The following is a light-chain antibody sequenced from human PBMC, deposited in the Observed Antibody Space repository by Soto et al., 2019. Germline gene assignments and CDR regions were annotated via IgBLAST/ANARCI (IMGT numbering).Light chain of an antibody. V-gene: IGLV1-40*01. CDR2: GNN. Sequence: QSVLTQPPSVSGAPGQRVTISCTGSSANIGAGYDVHWYQQLPGTAPKLLIYGNNNRPSGVPDRFSGSKSGTSASLAITGLRAEDEADYYCQSYDNSLTGSRVFXTGTKGTVL. J-gene: IGLJ1*01. CDR3: QSYDNSLTGSRV. CDR1: SANIGAGYD.